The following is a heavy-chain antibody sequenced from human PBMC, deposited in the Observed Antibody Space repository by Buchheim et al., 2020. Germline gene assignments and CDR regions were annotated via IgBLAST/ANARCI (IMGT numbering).Heavy chain of an antibody. D-gene: IGHD1-26*01. J-gene: IGHJ4*02. CDR3: ARGNILGATSPRFDD. CDR1: GFTFSDHY. CDR2: SGKRGYTNST. Sequence: DVQLVESGGGLVQPGGSLRLSCVASGFTFSDHYMDWVRQAPGKGLEWVGRSGKRGYTNSTDYAASVKGRFVILRDDSKTSVYLQMNSLKTEDTAVYYCARGNILGATSPRFDDWGQGTL. V-gene: IGHV3-72*01.